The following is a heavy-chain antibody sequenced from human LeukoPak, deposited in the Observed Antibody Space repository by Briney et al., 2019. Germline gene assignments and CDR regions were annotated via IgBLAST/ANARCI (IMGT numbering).Heavy chain of an antibody. CDR1: GFTFSSYA. CDR3: ARDPLIY. V-gene: IGHV3-30-3*01. D-gene: IGHD3-10*01. J-gene: IGHJ4*02. Sequence: AGGSLRLSCAASGFTFSSYAMHWVRQAPGKGLEWVAVISYDGSNKYYADSVKGRFTISRDNSKNTLYLQMNSLRAEDTAVYYCARDPLIYWGQGTLVTVSS. CDR2: ISYDGSNK.